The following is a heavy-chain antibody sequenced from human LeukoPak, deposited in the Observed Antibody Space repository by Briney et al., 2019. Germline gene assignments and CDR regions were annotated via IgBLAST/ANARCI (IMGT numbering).Heavy chain of an antibody. Sequence: GGSLRLSCVASGFTFSNYWMHWVRQPPGKGLVWVSRIYVDGRTTNYADSVKGRFTISRDNAKNTVYLEMNSLSVEDMATYYCIRDFRSADLWGQGTLVTVSS. CDR1: GFTFSNYW. CDR3: IRDFRSADL. J-gene: IGHJ5*02. V-gene: IGHV3-74*01. CDR2: IYVDGRTT.